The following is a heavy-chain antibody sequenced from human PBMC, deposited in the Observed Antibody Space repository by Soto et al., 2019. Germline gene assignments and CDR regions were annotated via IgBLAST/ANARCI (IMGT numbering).Heavy chain of an antibody. V-gene: IGHV3-15*07. CDR1: GFTFSNAW. CDR3: TTLTPDYGDYDYYYYGIDV. CDR2: IKSKTDGGTT. D-gene: IGHD4-17*01. J-gene: IGHJ6*02. Sequence: GGSLRLSCAASGFTFSNAWMNWVRQAPGKGLEWVGRIKSKTDGGTTDYAAPVKGRFTISRDDSKNTLYLQMNSPKTEDTAVYYCTTLTPDYGDYDYYYYGIDVWVRGSTVTVS.